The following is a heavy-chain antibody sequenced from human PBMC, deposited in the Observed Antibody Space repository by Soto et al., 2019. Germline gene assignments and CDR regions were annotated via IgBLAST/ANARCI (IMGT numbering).Heavy chain of an antibody. V-gene: IGHV3-9*01. CDR3: TRDDQGIATSGTPILGS. D-gene: IGHD6-13*01. CDR1: GFRFDDYA. CDR2: ITWNSETI. J-gene: IGHJ4*02. Sequence: EVQLVESGGRLVQPGTSLRLSCIASGFRFDDYAMHWVRQAPGKGLEWVLGITWNSETIDYAESVRGRFTISRDNAEKSVFLQMDSLSPEDTALYYCTRDDQGIATSGTPILGSWGQGTPVTVSS.